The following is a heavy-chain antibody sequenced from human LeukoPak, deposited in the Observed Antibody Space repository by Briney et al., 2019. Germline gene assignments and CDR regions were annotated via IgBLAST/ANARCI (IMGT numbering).Heavy chain of an antibody. Sequence: GGSLRLSCAASGFTFSDYYMSWIRQAPGKGLEWVSYISSSGSTIYYADSVKGRFTISRDSAKNSLYLQMNSLRAEDTAVYYCARDPSYYYGSGTYSDWGQGTLVTVSS. CDR2: ISSSGSTI. D-gene: IGHD3-10*01. CDR1: GFTFSDYY. CDR3: ARDPSYYYGSGTYSD. V-gene: IGHV3-11*01. J-gene: IGHJ4*02.